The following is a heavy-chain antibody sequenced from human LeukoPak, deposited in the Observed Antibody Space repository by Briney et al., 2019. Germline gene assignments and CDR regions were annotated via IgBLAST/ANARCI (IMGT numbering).Heavy chain of an antibody. CDR3: ARGGDQLLYPEFDP. CDR1: GGTFISYA. V-gene: IGHV1-69*05. J-gene: IGHJ5*02. D-gene: IGHD2-2*02. CDR2: IIPIFGTA. Sequence: GASVTVSFKASGGTFISYAISWVRQAPGQGLEWMGGIIPIFGTANYAQKFQGRVTITTDESTSTAYMELSSLRSEDTAVYYCARGGDQLLYPEFDPWGQGTLVTVSS.